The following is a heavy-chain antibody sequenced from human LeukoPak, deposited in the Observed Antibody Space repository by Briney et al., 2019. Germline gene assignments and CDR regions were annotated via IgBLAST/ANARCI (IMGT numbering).Heavy chain of an antibody. D-gene: IGHD3-10*01. V-gene: IGHV4-30-4*08. CDR2: IYYSGGT. CDR3: ARDRGSFGSGSYYVYYYYYMDA. J-gene: IGHJ6*03. CDR1: GGSISSGDYY. Sequence: SQTLSLTCTVSGGSISSGDYYWSWIRQPPGKGLEWIGYIYYSGGTYYNPSLKSRVTISVDTSKNQFSLKLSSVTAADTAVYYCARDRGSFGSGSYYVYYYYYMDAWGKGTTVTVSS.